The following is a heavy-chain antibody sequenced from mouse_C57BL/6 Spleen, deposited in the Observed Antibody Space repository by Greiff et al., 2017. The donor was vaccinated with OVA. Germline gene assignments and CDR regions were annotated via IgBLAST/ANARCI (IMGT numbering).Heavy chain of an antibody. J-gene: IGHJ1*03. CDR1: GYSITSGYD. CDR3: AREGTGYFDV. D-gene: IGHD3-3*01. Sequence: EVKVEESGPGMVKPSQSLSLTCTVTGYSITSGYDWHWIRHFPGNKLEWMGYISYSGSTNYNPSLKSRISITHDTSKNHFFLKLNSVTTEDTATYYCAREGTGYFDVWGTGTTVTVSS. CDR2: ISYSGST. V-gene: IGHV3-1*01.